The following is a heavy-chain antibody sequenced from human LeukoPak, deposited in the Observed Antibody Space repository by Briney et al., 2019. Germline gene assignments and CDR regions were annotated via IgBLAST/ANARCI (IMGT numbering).Heavy chain of an antibody. CDR3: ARDWEYISS. CDR1: GFTFSDHY. CDR2: ISKTGSII. Sequence: GGSLRLSCAASGFTFSDHYMSWIRQAPGKGLEWVSYISKTGSIIYYTDSVKGRFTISRDNAKNSLYLQMNSLRGEDTAVYYCARDWEYISSWGQGTLVTVSS. V-gene: IGHV3-11*04. J-gene: IGHJ5*02. D-gene: IGHD6-6*01.